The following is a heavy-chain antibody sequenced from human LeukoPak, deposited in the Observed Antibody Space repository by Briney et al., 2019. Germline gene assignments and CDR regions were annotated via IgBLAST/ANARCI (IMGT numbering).Heavy chain of an antibody. CDR3: AKDALYCSSTSCYINTLWFDP. CDR2: INWNGGST. Sequence: GGSLRLSCAASGFTFDDYGMSWVRQAPGRGLEWVSGINWNGGSTGYADSVKGRFTISRDNSKNTLYLQMNSLRAEDTAVYYCAKDALYCSSTSCYINTLWFDPWGQGTLVTVSS. CDR1: GFTFDDYG. D-gene: IGHD2-2*01. V-gene: IGHV3-20*04. J-gene: IGHJ5*02.